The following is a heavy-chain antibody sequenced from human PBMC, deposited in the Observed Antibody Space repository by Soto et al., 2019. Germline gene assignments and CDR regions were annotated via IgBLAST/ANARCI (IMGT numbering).Heavy chain of an antibody. CDR3: ARQSEYYYASGRAAPLYGMDV. CDR2: VYYSGST. D-gene: IGHD3-10*01. V-gene: IGHV4-39*01. Sequence: SETLSLTCTVSGGSIGSISSYWGWIRQPPGKGLEWIGNVYYSGSTYSNPSLKSRLTISADTSKNQFSLKLSSVTAADTAVYFCARQSEYYYASGRAAPLYGMDVWGQGTTVT. J-gene: IGHJ6*02. CDR1: GGSIGSISSY.